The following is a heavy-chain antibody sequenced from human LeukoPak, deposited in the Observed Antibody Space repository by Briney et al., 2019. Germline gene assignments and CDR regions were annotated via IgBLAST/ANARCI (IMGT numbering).Heavy chain of an antibody. J-gene: IGHJ4*02. D-gene: IGHD4-11*01. CDR1: GGPISSSSYY. CDR2: IYYSGST. Sequence: SETLSLTCTVSGGPISSSSYYLGWIRQPPGKGLEWIGSIYYSGSTYYNPSLKSRVTISVDTSKNQFSLKLSSVTAADTAVYYCARRGTVTTERFDYWGQGTLVTVSS. V-gene: IGHV4-39*01. CDR3: ARRGTVTTERFDY.